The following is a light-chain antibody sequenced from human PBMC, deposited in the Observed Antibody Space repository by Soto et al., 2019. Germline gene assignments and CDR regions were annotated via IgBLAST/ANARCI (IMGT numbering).Light chain of an antibody. V-gene: IGLV2-11*01. CDR1: SSDVGAYNY. CDR3: CSYAGTPYV. Sequence: QSALTQPRSVSGSPGQSVTISCTGTSSDVGAYNYVSWYQQHPDKAPKFMIYDVNKRPSGVPDRFSGSKSGNTASLTISGLQAEDEADYYCCSYAGTPYVFGTGTRSPS. J-gene: IGLJ1*01. CDR2: DVN.